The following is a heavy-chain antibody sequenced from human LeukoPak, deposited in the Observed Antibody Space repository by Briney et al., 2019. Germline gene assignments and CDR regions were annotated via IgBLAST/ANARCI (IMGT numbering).Heavy chain of an antibody. V-gene: IGHV3-23*01. CDR3: AKEKSYDSSGYLYNWFDP. CDR1: GFTFSSYA. Sequence: GGSLRLSCAAPGFTFSSYAMSWVRQAPGKGLEWVSAISGSGGSTYYADSVKGRFTISRDNSKNTLYLQMNSLRAEDTAVYYCAKEKSYDSSGYLYNWFDPWGQGTLVTVSS. D-gene: IGHD3-22*01. J-gene: IGHJ5*02. CDR2: ISGSGGST.